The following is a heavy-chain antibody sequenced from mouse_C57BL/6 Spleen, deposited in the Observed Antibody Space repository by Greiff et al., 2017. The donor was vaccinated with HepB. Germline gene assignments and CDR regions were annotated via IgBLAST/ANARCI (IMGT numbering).Heavy chain of an antibody. Sequence: QVQLQQPGAELVMPGASVKLSCKASGYTFTSYWMHWVKQRPGQGLEWIGEIDPSDSYTNYNQKFKGKSTLTVDKSSSTAYMQLSSLTSEDSAVYSCARPLLQGGFGYWGQGTTLTVSS. J-gene: IGHJ2*01. CDR1: GYTFTSYW. CDR3: ARPLLQGGFGY. V-gene: IGHV1-69*01. D-gene: IGHD2-14*01. CDR2: IDPSDSYT.